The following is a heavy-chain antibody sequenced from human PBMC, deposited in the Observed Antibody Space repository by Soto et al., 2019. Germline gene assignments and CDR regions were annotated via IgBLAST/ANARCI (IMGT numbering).Heavy chain of an antibody. CDR1: GASINGGGYY. CDR3: ARDPSYGDYSYYGMYV. CDR2: IYYSGNT. V-gene: IGHV4-31*03. D-gene: IGHD4-17*01. J-gene: IGHJ6*02. Sequence: QVQLQESGPGLVKPSQTLSLSCTVSGASINGGGYYWSWIRQHPGKGLERFGSIYYSGNTYYSPSRKSRVTISVDTSKNQFSLRLTSVTAADTAVYYCARDPSYGDYSYYGMYVWGQGTTVTVSS.